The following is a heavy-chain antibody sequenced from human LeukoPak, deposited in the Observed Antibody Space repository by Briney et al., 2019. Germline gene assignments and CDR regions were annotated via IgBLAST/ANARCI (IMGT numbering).Heavy chain of an antibody. CDR2: IWYDGSNK. CDR3: ARDPTYYLRYGYFDY. Sequence: GRSLRLSCAASGFTFSSYGMHWVRQAPGKGLEWVAVIWYDGSNKYYADSVKGRFTISRDNAKNSLYLQMNSLRAEDTAIYYCARDPTYYLRYGYFDYWGQGTLVTVSS. J-gene: IGHJ4*02. V-gene: IGHV3-33*01. CDR1: GFTFSSYG. D-gene: IGHD1-26*01.